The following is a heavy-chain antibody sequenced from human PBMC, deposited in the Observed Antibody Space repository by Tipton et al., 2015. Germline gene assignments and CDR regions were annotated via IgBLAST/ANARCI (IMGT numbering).Heavy chain of an antibody. CDR2: LYFSGST. Sequence: LRLSCAVSGYSISSAFYWAWIRQPPGKGLEWIGSLYFSGSTYYNPSLKSRVTISIDRFKNQFSLKLSSVTAADTAVYYCASPSLPHDRGDYYFQSWGQGSLVTVSS. V-gene: IGHV4-38-2*01. CDR1: GYSISSAFY. D-gene: IGHD2-21*02. J-gene: IGHJ4*02. CDR3: ASPSLPHDRGDYYFQS.